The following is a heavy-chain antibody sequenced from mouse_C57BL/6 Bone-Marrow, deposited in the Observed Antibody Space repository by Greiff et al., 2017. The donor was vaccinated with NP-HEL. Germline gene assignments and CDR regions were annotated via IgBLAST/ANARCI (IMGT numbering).Heavy chain of an antibody. CDR2: INTSYGGT. CDR1: GYTFTSYW. D-gene: IGHD1-1*01. CDR3: ARDYYGSSLGPGFAY. Sequence: QVQLQQPGTELVKPGASVKLSCTASGYTFTSYWMHWVKQRPGQGLEWIGNINTSYGGTNYNEKFKSKATLTVDQSSSTAYMQLISLTSKDSAVYYCARDYYGSSLGPGFAYWGQGTLVTVSA. J-gene: IGHJ3*01. V-gene: IGHV1-53*01.